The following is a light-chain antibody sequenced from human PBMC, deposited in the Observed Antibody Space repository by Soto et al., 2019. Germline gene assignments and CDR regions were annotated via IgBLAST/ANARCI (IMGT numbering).Light chain of an antibody. V-gene: IGKV1-39*01. CDR2: AAS. J-gene: IGKJ1*01. CDR1: QSISSH. Sequence: DIQMTQSPSSLSASVGDRVTITCRASQSISSHLNWYQQKPGKVTKLLIYAASSLHSGVPSRFSGSGSGTDFTLTISSLQPEDFATFYGQQTYRTPWTFGQGAKVEI. CDR3: QQTYRTPWT.